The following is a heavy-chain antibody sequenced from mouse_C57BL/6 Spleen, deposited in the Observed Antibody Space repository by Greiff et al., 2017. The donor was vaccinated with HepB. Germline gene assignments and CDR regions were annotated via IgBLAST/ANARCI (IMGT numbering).Heavy chain of an antibody. J-gene: IGHJ2*01. CDR3: ARAFITTVVSYFDY. V-gene: IGHV5-16*01. D-gene: IGHD1-1*01. Sequence: EVMLVESEGGLVQPGSSMKLSCTASGFTFSDYYMAWVRQVPEKGLEWVANINYDGSSTYYLDSLKSRFIISRDNAKNILYLQMSSLKSEDTATYYCARAFITTVVSYFDYWGQGTTLTVSS. CDR1: GFTFSDYY. CDR2: INYDGSST.